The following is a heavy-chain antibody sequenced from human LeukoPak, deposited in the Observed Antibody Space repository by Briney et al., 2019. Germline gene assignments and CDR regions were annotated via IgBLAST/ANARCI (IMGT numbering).Heavy chain of an antibody. CDR2: IYYSGST. CDR3: ARAYDSSGYSPYYFDY. CDR1: GGSISSYN. J-gene: IGHJ4*02. V-gene: IGHV4-59*01. D-gene: IGHD3-22*01. Sequence: SETLSLTCTVSGGSISSYNWSWIRQPPGKGLEWIGNIYYSGSTNYNPSLKSRITISVDTSKNQFSLKLSSVTAADTAVYYCARAYDSSGYSPYYFDYWGQGTLVTVSS.